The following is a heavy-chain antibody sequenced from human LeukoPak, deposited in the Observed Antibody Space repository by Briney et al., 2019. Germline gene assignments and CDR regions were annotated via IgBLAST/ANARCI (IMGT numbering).Heavy chain of an antibody. V-gene: IGHV3-11*04. CDR3: ARLVVVITSNWFDP. J-gene: IGHJ5*02. CDR1: GFTFSDYY. Sequence: GGSLRLSCAASGFTFSDYYMSWIRQAPGKGLEWVSYISSSGSTIYYADSVKGRFTISRDNAKNSLYLQMNSLRAEDTAVYYCARLVVVITSNWFDPWGQGTLVTVSS. D-gene: IGHD3-22*01. CDR2: ISSSGSTI.